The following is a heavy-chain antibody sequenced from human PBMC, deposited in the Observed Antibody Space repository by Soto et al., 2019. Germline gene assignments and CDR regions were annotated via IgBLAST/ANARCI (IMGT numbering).Heavy chain of an antibody. CDR1: GGSISSGGYS. CDR2: IYHSGST. CDR3: ARAGDSSGPVALGY. Sequence: SETLSLTCAVSGGSISSGGYSWSWIRQPPGKGLEWIGYIYHSGSTYYNPSLKSRVNISVDSSKNQFSLKLSSVTAADTAVYYCARAGDSSGPVALGYWGQGTLVTVSS. V-gene: IGHV4-30-2*01. D-gene: IGHD6-19*01. J-gene: IGHJ4*02.